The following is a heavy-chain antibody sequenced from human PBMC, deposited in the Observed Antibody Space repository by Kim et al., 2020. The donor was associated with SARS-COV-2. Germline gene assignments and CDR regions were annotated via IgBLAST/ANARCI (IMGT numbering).Heavy chain of an antibody. J-gene: IGHJ6*02. CDR2: ISYDGSNK. CDR3: AKDLGYCSSTSCYGGYYYYGMDV. V-gene: IGHV3-30*18. D-gene: IGHD2-2*01. Sequence: GGSLRLSCASSGFTFSSYGMHWVRQAPGKGLEWVAVISYDGSNKYYADSVKGRFTISRDNSKNTLYLQMNSLRAEDTAVYYCAKDLGYCSSTSCYGGYYYYGMDVWGQGTTVTVSS. CDR1: GFTFSSYG.